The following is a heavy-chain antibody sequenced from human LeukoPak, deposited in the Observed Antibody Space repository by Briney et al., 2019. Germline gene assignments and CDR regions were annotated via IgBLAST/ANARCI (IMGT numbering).Heavy chain of an antibody. CDR1: GFTFSSYA. J-gene: IGHJ5*02. CDR2: ISSNGGGT. D-gene: IGHD2-15*01. V-gene: IGHV3-64*01. Sequence: PGGSPRLSCAASGFTFSSYAMHWVRQAPGKGLEYVSAISSNGGGTYYANSVKGRFTISRDNSKNTLYLQMGSLRAEDMAVYYCARDYCSGGSCYSGPWGQGTLVTVSS. CDR3: ARDYCSGGSCYSGP.